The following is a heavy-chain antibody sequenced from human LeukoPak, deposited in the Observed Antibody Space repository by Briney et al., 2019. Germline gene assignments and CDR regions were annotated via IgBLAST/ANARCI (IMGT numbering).Heavy chain of an antibody. CDR3: ARGDYDLLTGDPTPLFQH. Sequence: SETLSLTCTVSGGCISSYYWSWIRQPPGKGLEWIRYISSSGITNYNPSLKSRVTISVDTSKTQFSLKLSSVTAADTAVYYCARGDYDLLTGDPTPLFQHWGQGTQVTVSS. CDR2: ISSSGIT. V-gene: IGHV4-59*01. J-gene: IGHJ1*01. CDR1: GGCISSYY. D-gene: IGHD3-9*01.